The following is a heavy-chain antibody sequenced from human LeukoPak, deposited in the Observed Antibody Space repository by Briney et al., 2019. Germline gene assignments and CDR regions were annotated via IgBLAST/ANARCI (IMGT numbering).Heavy chain of an antibody. D-gene: IGHD6-19*01. CDR2: IYDSGST. V-gene: IGHV4-59*08. Sequence: SETLSLTCTVSGGSISTYYWSWIRQPPGRGLAWIGLIYDSGSTIYKPSLKSRLTISVDTSKNQVSLRLTSVTAADTAVYYCARRLFNSGWRDAFDIWGQGTRVTVSS. J-gene: IGHJ3*02. CDR3: ARRLFNSGWRDAFDI. CDR1: GGSISTYY.